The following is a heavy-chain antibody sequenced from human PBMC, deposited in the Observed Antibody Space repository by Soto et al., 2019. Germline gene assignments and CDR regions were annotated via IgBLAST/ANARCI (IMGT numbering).Heavy chain of an antibody. Sequence: GSLRLSCAASGFTFSSYSMNWVRQAPGKGLEWVSYISNSRGTIYYADSVKGRFSISRDNAKNSLYLQMNSLRAEDTAVYYCARDLVNSGWPYYFDYWGQGTLVTVSS. D-gene: IGHD6-19*01. V-gene: IGHV3-48*01. CDR1: GFTFSSYS. J-gene: IGHJ4*02. CDR3: ARDLVNSGWPYYFDY. CDR2: ISNSRGTI.